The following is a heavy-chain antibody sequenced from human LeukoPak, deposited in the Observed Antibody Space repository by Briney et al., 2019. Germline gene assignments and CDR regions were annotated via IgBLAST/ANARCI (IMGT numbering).Heavy chain of an antibody. CDR2: INWNGGST. J-gene: IGHJ4*02. V-gene: IGHV3-20*04. CDR1: GFTFDDYG. CDR3: ARDPRSGTLDY. Sequence: GGSLRLSCAASGFTFDDYGMSWVRQAPGKGLEWVSGINWNGGSTGYADSVKGRFTTSRDNAKNSLYLQMNSLRAEDTALYYCARDPRSGTLDYWGQGTLVTVSS. D-gene: IGHD1-26*01.